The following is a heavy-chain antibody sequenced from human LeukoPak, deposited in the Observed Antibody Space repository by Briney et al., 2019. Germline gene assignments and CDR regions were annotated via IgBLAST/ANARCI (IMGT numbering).Heavy chain of an antibody. CDR2: IKQEGSEK. Sequence: PGGSLRLSCAASGFTFSSHWMSWVRQAPGKGLEWVANIKQEGSEKKYVDSVKGRFTISRDNTKNSLYLQMNSLRAEDTAVYYCARTDYGDYGFFDYWGQGTLVTVSS. V-gene: IGHV3-7*01. D-gene: IGHD4-17*01. CDR3: ARTDYGDYGFFDY. CDR1: GFTFSSHW. J-gene: IGHJ4*02.